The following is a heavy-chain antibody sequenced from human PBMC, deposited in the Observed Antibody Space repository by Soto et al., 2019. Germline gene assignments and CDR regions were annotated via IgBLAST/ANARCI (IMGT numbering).Heavy chain of an antibody. V-gene: IGHV3-21*01. J-gene: IGHJ4*02. Sequence: SCAASGFTFSSYGMNWVRQAPGKGLEWVSSISSTGALMYYADSVKGRFTISRDDADNSLYLQMNSLRVEDTAVYYCARDRLARGIPVAGRIDYWGQGALVTVSS. CDR3: ARDRLARGIPVAGRIDY. CDR1: GFTFSSYG. D-gene: IGHD6-19*01. CDR2: ISSTGALM.